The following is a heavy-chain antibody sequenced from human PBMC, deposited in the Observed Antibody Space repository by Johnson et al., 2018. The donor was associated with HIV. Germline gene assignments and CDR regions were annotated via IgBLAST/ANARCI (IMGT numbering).Heavy chain of an antibody. D-gene: IGHD3-16*01. CDR2: IYSGGGT. Sequence: VQLVESGGGLVQPGGSLRLSCAASGFSISSNYMSWIRQAPGKGLEWVAVIYSGGGTYYVDSVKGRFTISRDNSENTLYVQMNNLRAEDTAVYYCARVSYDGILKTVGACDIGGQGTMVTVSS. J-gene: IGHJ3*02. V-gene: IGHV3-66*01. CDR1: GFSISSNY. CDR3: ARVSYDGILKTVGACDI.